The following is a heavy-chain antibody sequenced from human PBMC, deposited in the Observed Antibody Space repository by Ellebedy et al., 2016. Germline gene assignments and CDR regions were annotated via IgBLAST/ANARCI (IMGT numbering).Heavy chain of an antibody. V-gene: IGHV4-39*01. CDR3: ATVRGVPNY. CDR2: IYYSGST. Sequence: SETLSLXXTVSGGSISSYYWGWIRQPPGKGLEWIGSIYYSGSTYYNPSLKSRVTISVDTSKNQFSLKLSSVTAADTAVYYCATVRGVPNYWGQGTLVTVSS. J-gene: IGHJ4*02. CDR1: GGSISSYY. D-gene: IGHD3-10*01.